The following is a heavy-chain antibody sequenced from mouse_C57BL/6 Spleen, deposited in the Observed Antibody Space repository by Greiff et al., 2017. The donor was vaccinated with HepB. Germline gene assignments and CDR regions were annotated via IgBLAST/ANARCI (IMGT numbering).Heavy chain of an antibody. J-gene: IGHJ3*01. CDR1: GFTFSDYG. V-gene: IGHV5-17*01. D-gene: IGHD1-1*01. CDR2: ISSGSSTT. Sequence: EVQGVESGGGLVKPGGSLKLSCAASGFTFSDYGMHWVRQAPEKGLEWVAYISSGSSTTDYADTVKGRSTVSRDNATNTRFLQMASLRAEDTAMYYCAREYYGSSSPFAYWGQGTLVTVSA. CDR3: AREYYGSSSPFAY.